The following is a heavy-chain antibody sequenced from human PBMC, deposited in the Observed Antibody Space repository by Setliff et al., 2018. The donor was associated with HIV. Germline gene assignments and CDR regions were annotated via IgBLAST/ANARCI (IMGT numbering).Heavy chain of an antibody. D-gene: IGHD3-22*01. CDR2: FYTSGST. CDR1: GGSINTYY. Sequence: KPSETLSLTCTVSGGSINTYYWSWIRQPAGKGLEWIGRFYTSGSTNYNPSLKSRVTMSVDTSKNQFSLKLTSVTAADTAAYYCARDRLTYYFDYWGQGILVTVSS. CDR3: ARDRLTYYFDY. J-gene: IGHJ4*02. V-gene: IGHV4-4*07.